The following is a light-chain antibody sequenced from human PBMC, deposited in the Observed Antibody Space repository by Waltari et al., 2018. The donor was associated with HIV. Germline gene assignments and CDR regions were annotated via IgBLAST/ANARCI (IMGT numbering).Light chain of an antibody. CDR3: QQYNNWTLT. CDR2: GAS. J-gene: IGKJ4*01. V-gene: IGKV3-15*01. Sequence: EIVMTQSPATLSVSPGERATLSCRASQSVSSNLAWYQQKPSQAPRLLIYGASTRATGIPARFSGSGSGTEFTLTISSLQSEDFAVYYCQQYNNWTLTFGGGTKVEIK. CDR1: QSVSSN.